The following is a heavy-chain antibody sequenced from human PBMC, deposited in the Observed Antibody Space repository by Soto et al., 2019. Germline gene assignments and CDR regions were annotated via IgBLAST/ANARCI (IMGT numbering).Heavy chain of an antibody. CDR3: AGDARYGSGINY. V-gene: IGHV4-59*01. CDR2: IYYSGST. J-gene: IGHJ4*02. Sequence: SETLSLTCTVSGGSISSYYWIWIRQPPGKGLEWIGYIYYSGSTNYNPSLKGRVTISVDTSKNQFSLKLSSVTAADTAVYYCAGDARYGSGINYWGQGTLVTVSS. D-gene: IGHD3-10*01. CDR1: GGSISSYY.